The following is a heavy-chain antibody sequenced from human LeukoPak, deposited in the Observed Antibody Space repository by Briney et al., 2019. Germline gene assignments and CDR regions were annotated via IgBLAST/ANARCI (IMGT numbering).Heavy chain of an antibody. V-gene: IGHV3-48*03. CDR2: ISSSGNTI. Sequence: GGSLRLSCAASGFTFSSYEMNWVRQAPGKGLEWVSYISSSGNTIYYADSAKGRFTISRDNAKNSPYLQMNSLRAEDTAVYYCARGGGYYGSGSLHYYYYGMDVWGQGTTVTVSS. J-gene: IGHJ6*02. D-gene: IGHD3-10*01. CDR1: GFTFSSYE. CDR3: ARGGGYYGSGSLHYYYYGMDV.